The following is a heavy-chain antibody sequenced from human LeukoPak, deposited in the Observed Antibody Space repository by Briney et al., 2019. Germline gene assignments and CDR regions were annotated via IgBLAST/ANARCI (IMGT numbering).Heavy chain of an antibody. CDR3: AREYGSGSYTGIDY. V-gene: IGHV1-18*01. CDR1: GYTFINYG. Sequence: ASVNVSCKASGYTFINYGITWVRQAPGQGLECMVGISVYNSAYNGNTHYAQKLQGRVTMTTDTSTNTGYMELRSLRSDDTAVYYCAREYGSGSYTGIDYWGQGTLVTVSS. CDR2: ISVYNSAYNGNT. J-gene: IGHJ4*02. D-gene: IGHD3-10*01.